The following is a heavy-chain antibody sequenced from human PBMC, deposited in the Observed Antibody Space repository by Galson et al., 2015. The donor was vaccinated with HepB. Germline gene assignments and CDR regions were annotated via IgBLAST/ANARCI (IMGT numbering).Heavy chain of an antibody. CDR1: GYTFTSYG. J-gene: IGHJ4*02. CDR3: ARRWFGDPTFDY. D-gene: IGHD3-10*01. Sequence: SVKVSCKASGYTFTSYGISWVRQAPGQGLEWMGWISAYNGNTNYAQKFQGRVTMTTDTSTSTAYMELRSLRSDDTAVYYCARRWFGDPTFDYWGQGTLVTVSS. V-gene: IGHV1-18*01. CDR2: ISAYNGNT.